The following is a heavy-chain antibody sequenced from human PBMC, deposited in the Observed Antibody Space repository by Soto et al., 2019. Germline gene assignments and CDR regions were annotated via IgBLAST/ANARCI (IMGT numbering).Heavy chain of an antibody. CDR2: INSDGSST. CDR3: ARDGRFLEWLLLGLYYYGMDV. CDR1: GFTFSSYW. J-gene: IGHJ6*02. V-gene: IGHV3-74*01. Sequence: EVQLVESGGGLVQPGGSLRLSCAASGFTFSSYWMHWVRQAPGKGLVWVSRINSDGSSTSYADSVKGRFTISRDNAKNTLYLQMNSLRAEDTAVYYCARDGRFLEWLLLGLYYYGMDVWGQGTTVTVSS. D-gene: IGHD3-3*01.